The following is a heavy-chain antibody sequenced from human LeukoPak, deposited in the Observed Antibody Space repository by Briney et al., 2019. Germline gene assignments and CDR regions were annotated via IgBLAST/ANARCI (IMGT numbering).Heavy chain of an antibody. J-gene: IGHJ4*02. CDR2: IIPIFGTA. V-gene: IGHV1-69*06. Sequence: ASVKVSCKASGGTFSSYAISWVRQAPGQGLEWLGGIIPIFGTANYAQKFQGRVTITADKSTSTAYMELSSLRSEDTAVYYCATGVATITSIDYWGQGTLVTVSS. CDR3: ATGVATITSIDY. CDR1: GGTFSSYA. D-gene: IGHD5-12*01.